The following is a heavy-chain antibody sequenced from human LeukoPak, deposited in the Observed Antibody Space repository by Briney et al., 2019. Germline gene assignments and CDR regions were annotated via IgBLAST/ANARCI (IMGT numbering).Heavy chain of an antibody. CDR3: ARVEWYYYDSSGYSA. J-gene: IGHJ4*02. Sequence: GGSLRLSCAASGFTVSSNYMSWVRQAPGKGLEWVSVIYSGGSTYYADSVKGRFTISRDNSKNTLYLQMNSLRAEDTAVYYCARVEWYYYDSSGYSAWGQGTLVTVSS. D-gene: IGHD3-22*01. CDR2: IYSGGST. CDR1: GFTVSSNY. V-gene: IGHV3-66*01.